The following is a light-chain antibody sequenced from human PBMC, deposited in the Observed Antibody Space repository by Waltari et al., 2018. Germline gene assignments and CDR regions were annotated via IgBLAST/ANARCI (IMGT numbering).Light chain of an antibody. J-gene: IGLJ1*01. CDR1: SSDVGSYNL. V-gene: IGLV2-23*02. CDR3: CSYAGSNTYV. CDR2: EVS. Sequence: QSALTQPASVSGSPGQSITISCTGTSSDVGSYNLVSWYQQPPGKAPKVMIYEVSKRPSGVSNRFSGSKSGNTASLTISGLQAEDEADYYCCSYAGSNTYVFGTGTKVSVL.